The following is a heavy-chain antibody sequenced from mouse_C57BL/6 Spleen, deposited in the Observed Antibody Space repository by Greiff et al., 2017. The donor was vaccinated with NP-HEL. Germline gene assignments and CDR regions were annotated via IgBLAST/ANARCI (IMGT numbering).Heavy chain of an antibody. CDR3: ARGIYYYGSSYGIDY. V-gene: IGHV1-55*01. D-gene: IGHD1-1*01. J-gene: IGHJ2*01. CDR1: GYTFTSYW. CDR2: IYPGSGST. Sequence: VQLQQSGAELVKPGASVKMSCKASGYTFTSYWITWVKQRPGQGLEWIGDIYPGSGSTNYNEKFKSKATLTVDTSSSTAYMQLSSLTSEDSAVYYCARGIYYYGSSYGIDYWGQGTTLTVSS.